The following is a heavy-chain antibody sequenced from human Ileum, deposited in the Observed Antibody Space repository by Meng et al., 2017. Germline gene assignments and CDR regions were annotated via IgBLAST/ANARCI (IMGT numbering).Heavy chain of an antibody. Sequence: QLQLQESGPGLVKPSETLSPTCTVSGGSISNTNYYWDWIRQPPGKGLEWVGSIYYNGNTYYNPSLKSRVTISIDTSKNQFSLKLSSVTAADTAVYHCLRGSGGSVWGQGTLVTVSS. J-gene: IGHJ1*01. CDR3: LRGSGGSV. D-gene: IGHD3-10*01. V-gene: IGHV4-39*07. CDR1: GGSISNTNYY. CDR2: IYYNGNT.